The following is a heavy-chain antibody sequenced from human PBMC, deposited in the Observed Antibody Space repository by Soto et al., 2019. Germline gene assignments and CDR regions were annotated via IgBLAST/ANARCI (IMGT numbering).Heavy chain of an antibody. CDR2: ISHDGSKK. CDR1: GFMFSSYG. Sequence: GSRGLSCAASGFMFSSYGMHWVRQSPGKGLEWVALISHDGSKKDYADPVQGRFTISRDKSNNTLYLQMDSLRPEDTAVYYCAHDRGRGSGTYFLSWGPGTLVTVSS. D-gene: IGHD3-10*01. CDR3: AHDRGRGSGTYFLS. J-gene: IGHJ5*02. V-gene: IGHV3-30*18.